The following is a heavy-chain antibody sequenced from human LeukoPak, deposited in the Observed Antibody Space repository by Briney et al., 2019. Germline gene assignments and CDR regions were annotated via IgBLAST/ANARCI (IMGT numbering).Heavy chain of an antibody. Sequence: PGGSLRLSCAASGFTFSDYYMSWVRQAPGKGLEWVSVLYSGGSTNYADSVKGRFTISRDNSKNTLYLQMNSLRAEDTAVYYCARVRDYYDSRGYYFEYFDHWGQGTLVTVSS. CDR3: ARVRDYYDSRGYYFEYFDH. V-gene: IGHV3-53*01. D-gene: IGHD3-22*01. J-gene: IGHJ1*01. CDR1: GFTFSDYY. CDR2: LYSGGST.